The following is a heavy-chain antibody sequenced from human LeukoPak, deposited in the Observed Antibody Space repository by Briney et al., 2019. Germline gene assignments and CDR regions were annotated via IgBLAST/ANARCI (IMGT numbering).Heavy chain of an antibody. CDR2: INPSSGDT. Sequence: ASVKLCYKASGYTFTGYYMHWVRQAPGQGLEWMGWINPSSGDTHYAQKFQGRVTMTRDTSISTAYMELSRLKSDDTAVYYCARDWRDAFDIWGQGTMVTVSS. CDR3: ARDWRDAFDI. J-gene: IGHJ3*02. D-gene: IGHD1-1*01. V-gene: IGHV1-2*02. CDR1: GYTFTGYY.